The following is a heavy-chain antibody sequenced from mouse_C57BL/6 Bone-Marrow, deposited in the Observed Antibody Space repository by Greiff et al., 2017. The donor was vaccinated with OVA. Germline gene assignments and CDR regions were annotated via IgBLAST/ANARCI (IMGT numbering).Heavy chain of an antibody. J-gene: IGHJ3*01. Sequence: QVQLQQSGAELVRPGASVKMSCKASGYTFASYTMHWVKQRPGQGLEWIGYINPSSGYTKYNQKFKDKATLTADKSSSTAYMQLSSLTSEDSAVYYCARCGYDPWFAYWGQGTLVTVSA. CDR2: INPSSGYT. CDR3: ARCGYDPWFAY. CDR1: GYTFASYT. D-gene: IGHD2-2*01. V-gene: IGHV1-4*01.